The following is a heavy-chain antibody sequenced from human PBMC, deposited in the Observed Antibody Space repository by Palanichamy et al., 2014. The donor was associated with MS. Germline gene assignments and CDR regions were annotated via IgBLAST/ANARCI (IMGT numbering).Heavy chain of an antibody. CDR3: ARGESRSLDY. Sequence: QVQLRQSGPGLVKPSQTLSVTCALSGDSVSNNDVAWNWIRQSPARGLEWLGRTYYRSKWIFEHAASVRSRITIKPDSPRNQFSLQLSSAIPEDTAVYFCARGESRSLDYWGQGTLVTVAS. CDR1: GDSVSNNDVA. D-gene: IGHD6-6*01. J-gene: IGHJ4*02. V-gene: IGHV6-1*01. CDR2: TYYRSKWIF.